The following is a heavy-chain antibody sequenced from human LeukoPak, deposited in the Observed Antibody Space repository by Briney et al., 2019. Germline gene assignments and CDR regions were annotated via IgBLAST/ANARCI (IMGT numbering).Heavy chain of an antibody. CDR1: GFTVSSNY. Sequence: GGSLRLSCAASGFTVSSNYMSWVRQAPGKGLEWVSVIYSGGSTYYADSVKGRFTISRDNSKNTLYLQMNSLRAEDTAVYYCARGYIAVAGAFDYWGQGTLVTVSS. V-gene: IGHV3-66*01. CDR2: IYSGGST. J-gene: IGHJ4*02. D-gene: IGHD6-19*01. CDR3: ARGYIAVAGAFDY.